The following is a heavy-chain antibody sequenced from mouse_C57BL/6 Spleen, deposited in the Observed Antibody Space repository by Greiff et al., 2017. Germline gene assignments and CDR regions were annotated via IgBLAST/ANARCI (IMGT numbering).Heavy chain of an antibody. J-gene: IGHJ3*01. D-gene: IGHD2-10*01. CDR1: GYSFTGYY. CDR3: ARSAYYGNYEGFAY. CDR2: INPSTGGT. Sequence: EVQLQQSGPELVKPGASVKISCKASGYSFTGYYMNWVKQSPEKSLEWIGEINPSTGGTTYNQKFKAKATLTVDKSSSTAYMQLKSLTSEDSAVYYCARSAYYGNYEGFAYWGQGTLGTVSA. V-gene: IGHV1-42*01.